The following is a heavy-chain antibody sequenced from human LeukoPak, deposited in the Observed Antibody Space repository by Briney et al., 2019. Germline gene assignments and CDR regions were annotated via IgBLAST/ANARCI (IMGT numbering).Heavy chain of an antibody. D-gene: IGHD6-19*01. Sequence: GGSLRLSCTTSGFNFRAYWMGWVRQAPGKGLEWVSAISGSGGSTYYADSVKGRYTISRDNSKNTLYLQMNSLRAEDTAVYYCAKEQWLELDYWGQGTLVTVSS. CDR3: AKEQWLELDY. CDR1: GFNFRAYW. V-gene: IGHV3-23*01. CDR2: ISGSGGST. J-gene: IGHJ4*02.